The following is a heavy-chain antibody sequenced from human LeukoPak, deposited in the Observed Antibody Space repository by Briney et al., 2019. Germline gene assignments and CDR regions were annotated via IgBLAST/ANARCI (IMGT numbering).Heavy chain of an antibody. V-gene: IGHV4-39*01. CDR3: ARHQADYNWFDP. CDR1: GGSISSSSYY. D-gene: IGHD2-21*02. Sequence: SETLSLTCTVSGGSISSSSYYWGWIRQPPGKGLEWIGSIYYSGSTHYNPSLKSRVTISVDTSRNQFSLKLSSVTAADTAVYYCARHQADYNWFDPWAREPWSPSPQ. CDR2: IYYSGST. J-gene: IGHJ5*02.